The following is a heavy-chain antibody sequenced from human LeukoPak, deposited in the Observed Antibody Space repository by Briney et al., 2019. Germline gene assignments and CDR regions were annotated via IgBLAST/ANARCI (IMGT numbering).Heavy chain of an antibody. D-gene: IGHD1-26*01. CDR3: ARGVSSGSYYGNWFDP. CDR2: INHSGST. Sequence: NPSETLSLTCAVYGGSFSGYYWSWIRQPPGKGLEWIGEINHSGSTNYNPSLKSRVTISVDTSKNQFSLKLSSVTAADTAVYYCARGVSSGSYYGNWFDPWGQGTLVTVSS. V-gene: IGHV4-34*01. CDR1: GGSFSGYY. J-gene: IGHJ5*02.